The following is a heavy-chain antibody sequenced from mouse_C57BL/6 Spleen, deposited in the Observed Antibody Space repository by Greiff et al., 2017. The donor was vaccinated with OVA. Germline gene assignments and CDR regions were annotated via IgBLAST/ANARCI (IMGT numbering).Heavy chain of an antibody. D-gene: IGHD2-3*01. CDR2: IYPGDGDT. CDR3: AQIYDGYSAWFAY. Sequence: QVQLQQSGPELVKPGASVKISCKASGYAFSSSWMNWVKQRPGKGLEWIGRIYPGDGDTNYNGKFKGKATLTADKSSSTAYMQLSSLTSEDSAVYFCAQIYDGYSAWFAYWGQGTLVTVSA. J-gene: IGHJ3*01. V-gene: IGHV1-82*01. CDR1: GYAFSSSW.